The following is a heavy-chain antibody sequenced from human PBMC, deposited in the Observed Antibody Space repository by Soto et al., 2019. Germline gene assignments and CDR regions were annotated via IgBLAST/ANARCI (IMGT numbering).Heavy chain of an antibody. CDR2: IHSSGNT. D-gene: IGHD6-19*01. CDR1: GGSISSYY. J-gene: IGHJ4*02. CDR3: ARDVAGSSGWQYYFDY. Sequence: KTSETLSLTCTVSGGSISSYYWSWIRQPAGKGLEWIGRIHSSGNTNYNPSLKSRVIMAVDKSKNQFYLKLSSVTAADTAVYYCARDVAGSSGWQYYFDYWGQGTLVTVSS. V-gene: IGHV4-4*07.